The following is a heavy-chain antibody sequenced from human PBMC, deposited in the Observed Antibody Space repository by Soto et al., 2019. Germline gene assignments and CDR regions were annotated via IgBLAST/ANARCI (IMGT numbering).Heavy chain of an antibody. V-gene: IGHV3-23*01. J-gene: IGHJ5*02. CDR2: IGSSGGIT. CDR3: AKDPPRGPRGIVAAGSRCFDP. Sequence: EVQLLESGGGLVQPGGSLRLSCAASGFIFSTYAMSWVRQAPGKGPEWVSAIGSSGGITYYADSVKGRFIISRDNSKNPLYLQMNSLSVDDTAVYYCAKDPPRGPRGIVAAGSRCFDPWGQGTLVTVSS. D-gene: IGHD6-13*01. CDR1: GFIFSTYA.